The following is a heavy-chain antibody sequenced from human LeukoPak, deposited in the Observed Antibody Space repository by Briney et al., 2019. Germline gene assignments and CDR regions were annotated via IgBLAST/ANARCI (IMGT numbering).Heavy chain of an antibody. V-gene: IGHV3-53*01. Sequence: PGRSLRLSCAASGFTVSSNYMSWVRQGPGKGLEWVSVTYTGGSTNYADSVKGRFSISRDNSKNTLYLQMNSLRAEDTAVYYCARVDVVTVGKNAFDIWGQGTMVTVSS. J-gene: IGHJ3*02. CDR3: ARVDVVTVGKNAFDI. CDR2: TYTGGST. D-gene: IGHD4-23*01. CDR1: GFTVSSNY.